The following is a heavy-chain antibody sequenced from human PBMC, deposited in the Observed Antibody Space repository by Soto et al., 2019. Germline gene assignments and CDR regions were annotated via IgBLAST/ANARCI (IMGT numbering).Heavy chain of an antibody. CDR2: IFYTGST. D-gene: IGHD1-26*01. Sequence: SETLSLTCSVSGGSILGYYWSWIRQPPGKGLEWIGYIFYTGSTNYNPSLKSRVTISVHTSKNQFSLRLSSVTAADTAVYYCAGGGGTYTDSMAYGIDVWGQGTTVTVSS. V-gene: IGHV4-59*01. CDR3: AGGGGTYTDSMAYGIDV. J-gene: IGHJ6*02. CDR1: GGSILGYY.